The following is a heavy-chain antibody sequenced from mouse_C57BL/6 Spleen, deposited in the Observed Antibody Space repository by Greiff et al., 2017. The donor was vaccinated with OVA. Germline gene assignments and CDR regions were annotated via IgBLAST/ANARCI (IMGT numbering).Heavy chain of an antibody. D-gene: IGHD1-1*01. CDR1: GFTFSDYG. CDR3: AREGYYGSSYHWYFDV. V-gene: IGHV5-17*01. J-gene: IGHJ1*03. Sequence: EVQGVESGGGLVKPGGSLKLSCAASGFTFSDYGMHWVRQAPEKGLEWVAYISSGSSTIYYADTVKGRFTISRDNAKNTLFLQMTSLRSEDTAMYYCAREGYYGSSYHWYFDVWGTGTTVTVSS. CDR2: ISSGSSTI.